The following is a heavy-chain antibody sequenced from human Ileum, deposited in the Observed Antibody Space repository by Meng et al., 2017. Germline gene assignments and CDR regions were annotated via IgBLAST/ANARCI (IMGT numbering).Heavy chain of an antibody. D-gene: IGHD5-12*01. J-gene: IGHJ4*02. CDR3: TTSLTLGWLRSGDN. V-gene: IGHV3-15*01. CDR1: GFTFSNAW. Sequence: GESLKISCATSGFTFSNAWMSWVRQAPGKGLEWVGRIRSKTDGGTTDYAAPVKGRFSISRDDSRNTLYLQMHSLRTEDTAVYYCTTSLTLGWLRSGDNWGQGTLVTVSS. CDR2: IRSKTDGGTT.